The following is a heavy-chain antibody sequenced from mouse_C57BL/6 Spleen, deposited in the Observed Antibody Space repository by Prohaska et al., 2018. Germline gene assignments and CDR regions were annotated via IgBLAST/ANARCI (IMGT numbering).Heavy chain of an antibody. CDR3: ANSNYDY. D-gene: IGHD2-5*01. CDR1: GYTFTDYY. Sequence: LKISCKASGYTFTDYYMNWVKQSDGKSLEWIGDINPNNGGTSYNQKFKGKATLTVDKSSSTAYMELRSLTSEDSAVYYCANSNYDYWGQGTTLTVSS. J-gene: IGHJ2*01. V-gene: IGHV1-26*01. CDR2: INPNNGGT.